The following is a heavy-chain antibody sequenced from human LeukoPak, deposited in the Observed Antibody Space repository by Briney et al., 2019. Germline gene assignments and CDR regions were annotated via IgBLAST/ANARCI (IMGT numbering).Heavy chain of an antibody. Sequence: GASVKVSCKASGYTLTSYDINWVRQATGQGLEWMGWMNPNSGNTGYAQKFQGRVTMTRNTSISTAYMELSSLRSEDTAVYYCARGGYMMRVDYYYMDVWGKGTTVTVSS. D-gene: IGHD3-16*01. CDR2: MNPNSGNT. CDR3: ARGGYMMRVDYYYMDV. J-gene: IGHJ6*03. CDR1: GYTLTSYD. V-gene: IGHV1-8*01.